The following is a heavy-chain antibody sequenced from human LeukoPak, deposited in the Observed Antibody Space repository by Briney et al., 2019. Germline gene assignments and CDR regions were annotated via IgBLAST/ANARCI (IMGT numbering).Heavy chain of an antibody. J-gene: IGHJ4*02. D-gene: IGHD2-15*01. CDR1: GYSFTSYW. V-gene: IGHV5-10-1*01. CDR2: IDPSDSYT. CDR3: ARGSPYCSGGSCYLN. Sequence: GESLRISCKGSGYSFTSYWNSWVRQMPGKGLEWMGRIDPSDSYTNYSPSFQGHVTISADKSISTAYLQWSSLKASDTAMYYCARGSPYCSGGSCYLNWGQGTLVTVSS.